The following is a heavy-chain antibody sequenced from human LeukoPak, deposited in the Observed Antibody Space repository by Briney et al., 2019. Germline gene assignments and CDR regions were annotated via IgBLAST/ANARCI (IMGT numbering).Heavy chain of an antibody. CDR1: GYSFTSYY. CDR2: INPNSGGT. Sequence: GTSVKVSCKTSGYSFTSYYIHWVRQAPGQGLEWMGWINPNSGGTEYAQKFQGRVTMTGDTSISTAYMELSRLRSDDTAVYYCARDRGSSWYVDYWGQGTLVTVSS. J-gene: IGHJ4*02. CDR3: ARDRGSSWYVDY. V-gene: IGHV1-2*02. D-gene: IGHD6-13*01.